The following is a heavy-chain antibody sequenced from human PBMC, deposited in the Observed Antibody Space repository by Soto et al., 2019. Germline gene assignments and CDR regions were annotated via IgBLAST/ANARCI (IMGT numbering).Heavy chain of an antibody. CDR3: ARDSGYCSGGSCYHDYYYYYMDV. CDR2: IWYDGSNK. V-gene: IGHV3-33*01. D-gene: IGHD2-15*01. CDR1: GFTFSSYG. Sequence: ESGGGVVQPGRSLRLSCAASGFTFSSYGMHWVRQAPGKGLEWVAVIWYDGSNKYYADSVKGRFTISRDNSKNTLYLQMNSLRAEDTAVYYCARDSGYCSGGSCYHDYYYYYMDVWGKGTTVTVSS. J-gene: IGHJ6*03.